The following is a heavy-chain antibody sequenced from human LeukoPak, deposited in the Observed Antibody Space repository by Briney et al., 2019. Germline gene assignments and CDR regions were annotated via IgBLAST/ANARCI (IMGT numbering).Heavy chain of an antibody. CDR1: GFTFSSYS. Sequence: GGSLRLSCAASGFTFSSYSMNWVRQAPGKGLEWVSYISSSSSTIYYADAVKGRFTISRDNAKNSLYLQMNSLRDEDTAVYYCARDQDYYDSSRYGYWGQGTLVTVSS. CDR2: ISSSSSTI. J-gene: IGHJ4*02. D-gene: IGHD3-22*01. CDR3: ARDQDYYDSSRYGY. V-gene: IGHV3-48*02.